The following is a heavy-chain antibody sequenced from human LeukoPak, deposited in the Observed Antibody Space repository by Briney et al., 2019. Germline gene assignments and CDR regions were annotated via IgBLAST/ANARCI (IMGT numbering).Heavy chain of an antibody. CDR3: ARAPPFGYSYGLNWFDP. J-gene: IGHJ5*02. Sequence: SVTLSLTCAVYGGSFSGYYWSWIRQPPGKGLEWIGEINHSGSTNYNPSLKSRVTISVDTSKNQFSLKLSSVTAADTAVYYCARAPPFGYSYGLNWFDPWGQGTLVTVSS. CDR2: INHSGST. V-gene: IGHV4-34*01. CDR1: GGSFSGYY. D-gene: IGHD5-18*01.